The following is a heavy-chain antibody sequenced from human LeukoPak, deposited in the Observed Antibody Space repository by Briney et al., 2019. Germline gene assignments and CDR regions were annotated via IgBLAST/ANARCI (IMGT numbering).Heavy chain of an antibody. J-gene: IGHJ4*02. CDR1: GFTFSRYG. Sequence: PGGSLRLSCAASGFTFSRYGMHWVRQAPGKGLEWVAFIRYYGSNKYYADSVKGRFTISRDNSKNTLYLQMNSLRAEDTAIYYCAKDAKRVTMIVVVARPRFFDYWGQGTLVTVSS. CDR2: IRYYGSNK. D-gene: IGHD3-22*01. V-gene: IGHV3-30*02. CDR3: AKDAKRVTMIVVVARPRFFDY.